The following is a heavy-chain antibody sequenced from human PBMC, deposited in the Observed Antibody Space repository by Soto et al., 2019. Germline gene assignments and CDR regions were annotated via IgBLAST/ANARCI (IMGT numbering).Heavy chain of an antibody. CDR2: IYPGDHET. Sequence: ESLMISCQCSGYTFSNFWIGWVRQLPGKGLEWMGIIYPGDHETRYSPSFHGKVTISADKSINTAYLQWNSLEASDTAFYFCARSPRSSPYFDYWGQGALVTASS. CDR1: GYTFSNFW. V-gene: IGHV5-51*01. D-gene: IGHD6-13*01. J-gene: IGHJ4*02. CDR3: ARSPRSSPYFDY.